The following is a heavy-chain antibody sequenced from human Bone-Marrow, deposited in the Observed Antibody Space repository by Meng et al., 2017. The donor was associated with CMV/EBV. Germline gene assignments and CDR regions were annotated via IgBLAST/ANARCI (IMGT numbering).Heavy chain of an antibody. CDR2: IKQDGSEK. V-gene: IGHV3-7*01. J-gene: IGHJ3*02. CDR1: GFTFSSSW. Sequence: GESLKISCAASGFTFSSSWMHWVCQAPEKGLEWVANIKQDGSEKYYVDSVKGRFTISRDNAKNSLYLQMNSLRAEDTAVYYCARKRGHDAFDIWGQGTMVTVSS. CDR3: ARKRGHDAFDI. D-gene: IGHD3-16*01.